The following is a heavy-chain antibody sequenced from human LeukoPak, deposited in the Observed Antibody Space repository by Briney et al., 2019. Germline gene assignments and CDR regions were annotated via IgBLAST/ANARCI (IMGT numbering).Heavy chain of an antibody. CDR3: ARDLGYCSTSSCLRNWFDP. Sequence: ASVKVSCKASGYTFTSYGISWVRQAPGQRLEWMGWISGYNSNTNYAQKLQGRVTMTTDTSTSTAYMELRSLRSDDTAVYYCARDLGYCSTSSCLRNWFDPWGQGTLVSVSS. V-gene: IGHV1-18*01. J-gene: IGHJ5*02. D-gene: IGHD2-2*01. CDR1: GYTFTSYG. CDR2: ISGYNSNT.